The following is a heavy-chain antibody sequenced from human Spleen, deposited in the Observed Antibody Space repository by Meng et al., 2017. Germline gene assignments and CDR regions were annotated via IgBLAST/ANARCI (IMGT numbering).Heavy chain of an antibody. D-gene: IGHD4-17*01. CDR3: ARESGDYGDWYYDL. Sequence: GGSLRLSCAASGFTFSDCYMSWIRQAPGKGLEWIAYIISGGSTIYYADSVRGRFTISSDNAKNSLYLQMNSLRAEDTAVYYCARESGDYGDWYYDLWGRGSLVTVSS. CDR1: GFTFSDCY. CDR2: IISGGSTI. V-gene: IGHV3-11*04. J-gene: IGHJ2*01.